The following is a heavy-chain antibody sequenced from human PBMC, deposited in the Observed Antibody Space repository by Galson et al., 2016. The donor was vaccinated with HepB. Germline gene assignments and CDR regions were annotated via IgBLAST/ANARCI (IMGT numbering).Heavy chain of an antibody. D-gene: IGHD6-19*01. J-gene: IGHJ4*02. CDR1: GFVFSSYG. V-gene: IGHV3-30*18. CDR3: AKDLKSSVAYYFDS. CDR2: TSYDGSNK. Sequence: SLRLSCAVSGFVFSSYGMHWVRQTPGKGLEWMAFTSYDGSNKLYADSVKGRFINSRDNSKNTLYLQMNGLRTEDTAVYYCAKDLKSSVAYYFDSWGQGTLVTVSS.